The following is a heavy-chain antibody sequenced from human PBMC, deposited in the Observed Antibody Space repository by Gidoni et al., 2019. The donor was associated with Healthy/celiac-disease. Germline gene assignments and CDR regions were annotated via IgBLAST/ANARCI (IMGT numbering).Heavy chain of an antibody. Sequence: EVQLVESGGGLVQPGGSLRLSCAASGFTFSSYSMNWVRQAPGKGLEWVSYISSSSSTIYYADSVKGRFTISRDNAKNSLYLQMNSLRDEDTAVYYCARANYYDSSGYQAIDYWGQGTLVTVSS. D-gene: IGHD3-22*01. V-gene: IGHV3-48*02. CDR1: GFTFSSYS. J-gene: IGHJ4*02. CDR3: ARANYYDSSGYQAIDY. CDR2: ISSSSSTI.